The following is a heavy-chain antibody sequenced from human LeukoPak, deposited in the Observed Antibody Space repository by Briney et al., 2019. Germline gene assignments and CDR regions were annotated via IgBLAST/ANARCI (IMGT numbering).Heavy chain of an antibody. V-gene: IGHV4-38-2*02. CDR1: NYSISSDYY. CDR3: ARDCYYDSSGYYDY. J-gene: IGHJ4*02. D-gene: IGHD3-22*01. CDR2: VHYSGIT. Sequence: SETLSLTCSVFNYSISSDYYWGWIRQPPGKGLEWVGSVHYSGITYYNPSLESRVTISADTSNNQFFLRLTSVTAADTAVYYCARDCYYDSSGYYDYWGQGTLVTVSS.